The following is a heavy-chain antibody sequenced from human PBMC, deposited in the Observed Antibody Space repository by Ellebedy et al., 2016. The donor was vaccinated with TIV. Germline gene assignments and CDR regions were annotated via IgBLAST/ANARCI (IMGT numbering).Heavy chain of an antibody. V-gene: IGHV3-7*01. CDR2: IKQDGSEK. J-gene: IGHJ4*02. CDR3: ARGSNAGNEGNIGY. D-gene: IGHD1/OR15-1a*01. Sequence: GGSLRLSCAASGFSFRSYWMSWVRQAPGKGLEWVANIKQDGSEKHYVDSVKGRFTISRDNAENSLYLQMSSLGAEDTAVYYCARGSNAGNEGNIGYWGQGTLVTVSS. CDR1: GFSFRSYW.